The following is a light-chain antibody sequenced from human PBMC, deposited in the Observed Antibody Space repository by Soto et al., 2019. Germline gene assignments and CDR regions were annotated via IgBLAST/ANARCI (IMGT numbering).Light chain of an antibody. J-gene: IGKJ5*01. CDR2: SAS. CDR1: RGISSY. CDR3: QQLNSYPQP. V-gene: IGKV1-9*01. Sequence: IQLTQSPSSLSASVGDRVTITCQASRGISSYLAWYQQKPGKAPKLLVYSASTLQSGVPSRFSGSGSGPDFTLTISSLQPEDSATYFCQQLNSYPQPFAQGTRLEI.